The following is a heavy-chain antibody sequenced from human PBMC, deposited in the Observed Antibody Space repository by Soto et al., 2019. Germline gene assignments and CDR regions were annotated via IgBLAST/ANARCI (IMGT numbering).Heavy chain of an antibody. CDR2: IKSKGNGGTA. D-gene: IGHD1-26*01. Sequence: GGSLRLSCAASGLTIHNAGMSWVRQGPGKGLEWVGRIKSKGNGGTADYAAPVKGRFTISRDDSKNMLYLKMNSLKTEDTAVYYCMTTYSVTTACPYLDSWGQGTPVTVSS. CDR3: MTTYSVTTACPYLDS. J-gene: IGHJ4*02. V-gene: IGHV3-15*01. CDR1: GLTIHNAG.